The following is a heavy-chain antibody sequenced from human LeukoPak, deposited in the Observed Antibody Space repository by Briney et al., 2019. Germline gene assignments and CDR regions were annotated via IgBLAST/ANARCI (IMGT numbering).Heavy chain of an antibody. J-gene: IGHJ6*03. D-gene: IGHD3-9*01. CDR1: GGSISSSSYY. CDR2: INHSGST. Sequence: SETLSLTCTVSGGSISSSSYYWGWIRQPPGKGLEWIGEINHSGSTNYNPSLKSRVTISVDTSKNQFSLKLSSVTAADTAVYYCARRGTYYDILTGYTYYYYYMDVWGKGTTVTISS. V-gene: IGHV4-39*07. CDR3: ARRGTYYDILTGYTYYYYYMDV.